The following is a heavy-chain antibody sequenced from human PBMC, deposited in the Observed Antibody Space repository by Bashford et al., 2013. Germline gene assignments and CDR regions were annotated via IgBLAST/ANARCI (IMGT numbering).Heavy chain of an antibody. V-gene: IGHV3-48*02. D-gene: IGHD2/OR15-2a*01. J-gene: IGHJ6*02. Sequence: VRQAPGKGLEWIAYVVSGNNIFDYADSVKGRFTVSRDNVKNSVYLEMNGLRDDDTAVYYCARDRNIGVSHGMDVWGQGDHGHRLL. CDR2: VVSGNNIF. CDR3: ARDRNIGVSHGMDV.